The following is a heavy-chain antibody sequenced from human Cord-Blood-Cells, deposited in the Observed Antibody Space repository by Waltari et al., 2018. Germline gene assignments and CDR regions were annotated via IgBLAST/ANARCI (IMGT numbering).Heavy chain of an antibody. D-gene: IGHD2-21*02. V-gene: IGHV3-73*02. CDR2: IRSKANSYAT. Sequence: EVQLVESGGGLVQPGGSLKLSCAASGFTFSGSAMHWVRQASGKGLECVGRIRSKANSYATAYAASVKGRFTISRDDSKNTAYLQMNSLKTEDTAVYYCTRGDDYWFDPWGQGTLVTVSS. J-gene: IGHJ5*02. CDR3: TRGDDYWFDP. CDR1: GFTFSGSA.